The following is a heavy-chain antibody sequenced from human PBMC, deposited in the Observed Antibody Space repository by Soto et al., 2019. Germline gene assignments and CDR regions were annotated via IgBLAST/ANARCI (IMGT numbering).Heavy chain of an antibody. CDR1: GFIFSSYN. V-gene: IGHV3-21*01. Sequence: EVQLVESGGGLVKPGGSLRLSCAASGFIFSSYNMNWVRQTPGKGLEWVSSISGISSYIYYADSVKGRFTISRDNAKNSLSLQVKSLRAVDTGVYYCARGLDRSGRFDPWGQGTLVTVPS. CDR2: ISGISSYI. D-gene: IGHD3-22*01. J-gene: IGHJ5*02. CDR3: ARGLDRSGRFDP.